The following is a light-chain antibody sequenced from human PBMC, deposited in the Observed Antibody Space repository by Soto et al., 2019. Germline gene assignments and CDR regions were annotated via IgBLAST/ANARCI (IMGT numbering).Light chain of an antibody. CDR3: QQRSNWLT. Sequence: IVLSQSPSTRSLSPGLRATLSRRVSQSVGSSLAWYQQKPGQAPRLLIYDASNRATGIPARFSGSGSGTDFTLTISSLEPEDFAVYYCQQRSNWLTFGGGTKV. V-gene: IGKV3-11*01. J-gene: IGKJ4*01. CDR2: DAS. CDR1: QSVGSS.